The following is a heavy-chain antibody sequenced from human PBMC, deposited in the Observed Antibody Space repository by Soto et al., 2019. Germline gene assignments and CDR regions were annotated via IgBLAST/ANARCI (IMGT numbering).Heavy chain of an antibody. CDR3: ARGIGRMTDH. D-gene: IGHD1-26*01. V-gene: IGHV4-30-4*01. J-gene: IGHJ4*02. Sequence: SETLSLTCTVSGGSISSGDYYWSWIRQPPGKGLEWSGYIYYSGSTYYNPSLKSRVTISVDTSKDQFSLKLSSVTAADTAVYYCARGIGRMTDHWGQGTLVTVSS. CDR1: GGSISSGDYY. CDR2: IYYSGST.